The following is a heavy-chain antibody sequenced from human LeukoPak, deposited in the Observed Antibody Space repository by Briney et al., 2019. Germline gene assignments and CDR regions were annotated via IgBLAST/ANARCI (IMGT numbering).Heavy chain of an antibody. V-gene: IGHV3-53*01. Sequence: PGGSLRLSCAASGFTVSSNYMSWVRQAPGKGLEWVSVIYSGGSTYYADSVKGRFTISRDNSKNTLYLQMNSLRAEDTAVYYCARDRVGSYYDYWGQGTLVTVSS. J-gene: IGHJ4*02. CDR1: GFTVSSNY. CDR3: ARDRVGSYYDY. CDR2: IYSGGST. D-gene: IGHD3-10*01.